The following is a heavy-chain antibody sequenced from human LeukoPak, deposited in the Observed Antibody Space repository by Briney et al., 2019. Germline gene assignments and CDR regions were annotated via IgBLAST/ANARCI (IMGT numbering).Heavy chain of an antibody. J-gene: IGHJ5*02. CDR2: IRAGGGST. D-gene: IGHD3-10*01. CDR3: AKDGGSGMGFDP. Sequence: HSGGSLRLSCAASGFTFSNYAMTWVRQAPGKGLEGVSGIRAGGGSTNFADSVRGRFTLSTDNSKNTLYLQMNSLRAEDAAIYYCAKDGGSGMGFDPWGQGTLVTVSS. V-gene: IGHV3-23*01. CDR1: GFTFSNYA.